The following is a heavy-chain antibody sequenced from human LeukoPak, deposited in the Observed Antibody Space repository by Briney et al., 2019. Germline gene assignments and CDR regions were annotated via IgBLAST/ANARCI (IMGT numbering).Heavy chain of an antibody. V-gene: IGHV1-69*13. J-gene: IGHJ6*02. D-gene: IGHD3-3*01. CDR2: IIPIFGTA. CDR3: ARGLIFGVVISYYGVDV. Sequence: SVKVSCKASGGTFSSYAISWVRQAPGQGLEWMGGIIPIFGTANYAQKFQGRVTITADESTSTAYMELSSLRSEDTAVYYCARGLIFGVVISYYGVDVWGQGTTVTVSS. CDR1: GGTFSSYA.